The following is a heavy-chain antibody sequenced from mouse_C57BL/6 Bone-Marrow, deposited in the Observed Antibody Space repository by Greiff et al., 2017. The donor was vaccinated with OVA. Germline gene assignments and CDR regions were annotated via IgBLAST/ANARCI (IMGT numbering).Heavy chain of an antibody. D-gene: IGHD1-1*01. CDR1: GYAFTNYL. V-gene: IGHV1-54*01. CDR3: ARAGYYGLYWYFDV. Sequence: QVQLQQSGAELVRPGTSVKVSCKASGYAFTNYLIEWVKQRPGQGLEWIGVINPGSGGTNYNEKFKGKATLTADTSSSTAYMQLSSLTSEDSAVYVGARAGYYGLYWYFDVWGTGTTVTVSS. J-gene: IGHJ1*03. CDR2: INPGSGGT.